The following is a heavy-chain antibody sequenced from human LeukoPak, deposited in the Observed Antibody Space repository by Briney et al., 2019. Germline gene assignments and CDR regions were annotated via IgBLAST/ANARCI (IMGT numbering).Heavy chain of an antibody. CDR1: GGTFSSYA. D-gene: IGHD4-17*01. Sequence: SVKVSCKASGGTFSSYAISWVRQAPGQGLEWMGRIIPIFGIAHYAQKFQGRVTITADKSTSTAYMELSSLRSEDTAVYYCAVNYDYGDHGGGYWGQGTLVTVSS. J-gene: IGHJ4*02. V-gene: IGHV1-69*04. CDR3: AVNYDYGDHGGGY. CDR2: IIPIFGIA.